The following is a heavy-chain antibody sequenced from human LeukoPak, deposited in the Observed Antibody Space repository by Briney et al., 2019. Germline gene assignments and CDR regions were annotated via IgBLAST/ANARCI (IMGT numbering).Heavy chain of an antibody. D-gene: IGHD4-17*01. CDR3: ARLSSHYGDYKVDP. Sequence: ASVKVSCKASGYTFTSYDINWVRQATGQGLEWMGWMNPHRGNTGYAQKFQGGVTMTRNTSISTAYMELSSLRSEDTAVYYCARLSSHYGDYKVDPWGQGTLVTVSS. V-gene: IGHV1-8*01. J-gene: IGHJ5*02. CDR1: GYTFTSYD. CDR2: MNPHRGNT.